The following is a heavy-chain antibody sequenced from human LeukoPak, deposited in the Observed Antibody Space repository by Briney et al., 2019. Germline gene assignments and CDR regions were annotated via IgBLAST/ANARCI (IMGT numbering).Heavy chain of an antibody. CDR1: GGSFIIYY. CDR3: ARRWNYGRNYYIDV. D-gene: IGHD1-7*01. J-gene: IGHJ6*03. CDR2: INDSGTI. V-gene: IGHV4-34*01. Sequence: SSETLCLTCALYGGSFIIYYWRWIRQPPGKGLEWIGEINDSGTINYNPSLMSRVTISVDKSKNQFSLKLSSVTAADTAVYYCARRWNYGRNYYIDVWGKGAMASVSS.